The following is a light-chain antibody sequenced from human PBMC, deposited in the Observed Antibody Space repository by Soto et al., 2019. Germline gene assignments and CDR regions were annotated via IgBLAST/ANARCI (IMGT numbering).Light chain of an antibody. CDR2: GAS. CDR1: QSVSSN. CDR3: QQYNNWPQT. V-gene: IGKV3-15*01. J-gene: IGKJ1*01. Sequence: EIVMTQSPATLSLSPGERATLSCRASQSVSSNLAWYKQKPGQAPRLLSYGASTRATGIPARFSGSGSGTEFTLTISSLQSEDFEVYYCQQYNNWPQTFGQGTKVDIK.